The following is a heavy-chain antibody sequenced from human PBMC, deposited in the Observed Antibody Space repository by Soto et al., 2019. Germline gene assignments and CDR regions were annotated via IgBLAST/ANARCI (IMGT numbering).Heavy chain of an antibody. J-gene: IGHJ4*02. Sequence: QVQLVQSGAEVKKPGSSVKVSCKASGGTFSSYAISWVRQAPGQGLHWMGGIFPILGTANYAHKFEGRVTITADEYKSRGYMEVSSLRSEDTAVYYCAGARLAARRLNTPFHCWGQGGLVTVFS. CDR2: IFPILGTA. V-gene: IGHV1-69*01. D-gene: IGHD6-6*01. CDR1: GGTFSSYA. CDR3: AGARLAARRLNTPFHC.